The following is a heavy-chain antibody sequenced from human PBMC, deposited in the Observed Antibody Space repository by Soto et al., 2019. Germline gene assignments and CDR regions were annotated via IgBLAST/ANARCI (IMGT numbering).Heavy chain of an antibody. J-gene: IGHJ4*02. CDR3: ARKPVRDVVRGFDY. CDR1: GGSFSGYY. D-gene: IGHD2-15*01. Sequence: SETLSLTCAVYGGSFSGYYWSWIRQPPGKGLEWIGEINHSGSTNYNPSLKSRVTISVDTSKNQFSLKLSSVTAADTAVYYCARKPVRDVVRGFDYWGQGTLVTVS. CDR2: INHSGST. V-gene: IGHV4-34*01.